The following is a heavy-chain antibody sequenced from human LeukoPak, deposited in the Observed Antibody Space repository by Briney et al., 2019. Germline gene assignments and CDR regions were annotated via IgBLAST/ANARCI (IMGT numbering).Heavy chain of an antibody. D-gene: IGHD2-2*01. CDR3: AKGKDCSSTSCYPYYYYYYYMDV. CDR1: GFTFSSYG. V-gene: IGHV3-30*02. J-gene: IGHJ6*03. CDR2: IRYDGSNK. Sequence: GGSLRLSCAASGFTFSSYGMHWVRQAPGKGLEWVAFIRYDGSNKYHADSVKGRFTISRDNSKNTLYLQMNSLRAEDTAVYYCAKGKDCSSTSCYPYYYYYYYMDVWGKGTTVTVS.